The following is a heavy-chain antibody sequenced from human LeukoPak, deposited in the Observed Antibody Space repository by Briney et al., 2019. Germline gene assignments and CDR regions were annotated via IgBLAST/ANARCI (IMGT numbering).Heavy chain of an antibody. J-gene: IGHJ5*02. Sequence: ASVKVSCKASGYTLTGYYMHWVRQAPGQGLEWMGWINPNSGGTNYAQKFQGRVTMTRDTSISTAYMELSRLRSDDTAVYYCARSSSWYGNWFDPWGQGTLVTVSS. D-gene: IGHD6-13*01. CDR1: GYTLTGYY. CDR3: ARSSSWYGNWFDP. CDR2: INPNSGGT. V-gene: IGHV1-2*02.